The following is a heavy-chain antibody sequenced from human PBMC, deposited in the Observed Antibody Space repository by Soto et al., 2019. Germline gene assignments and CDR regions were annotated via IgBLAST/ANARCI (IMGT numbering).Heavy chain of an antibody. CDR3: ARHIAAAGNFDY. CDR1: GGSISGYY. D-gene: IGHD6-13*01. J-gene: IGHJ4*02. V-gene: IGHV4-34*01. Sequence: SETLSLTCAVYGGSISGYYWSWIRQPPGKGLEWIGEINHSGSTNYNPSLKSRVTISVDTSKNQFSLKLSSVTAADTAVYYCARHIAAAGNFDYWGQGTLVTVSS. CDR2: INHSGST.